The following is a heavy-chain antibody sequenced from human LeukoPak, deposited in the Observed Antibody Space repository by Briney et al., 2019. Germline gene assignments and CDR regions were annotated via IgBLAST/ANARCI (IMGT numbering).Heavy chain of an antibody. CDR2: IYYSGST. J-gene: IGHJ4*02. V-gene: IGHV4-30-4*08. Sequence: PSETLSLTCTVSGGSISSGDYYWRWIRQPPGKGLEWIGYIYYSGSTYYNPSLKSRVTISVDTSKNQFSLKLSSVTAADTAVYYCARDGVFYYDSSGYSFFDYWGQGTLVTVSS. CDR3: ARDGVFYYDSSGYSFFDY. CDR1: GGSISSGDYY. D-gene: IGHD3-22*01.